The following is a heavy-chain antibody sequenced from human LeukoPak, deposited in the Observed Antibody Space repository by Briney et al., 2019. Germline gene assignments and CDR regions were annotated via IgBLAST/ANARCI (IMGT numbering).Heavy chain of an antibody. CDR3: ARDREVTTVTKGLFGY. CDR2: ISSNGGST. V-gene: IGHV3-64*04. Sequence: GGSLRLSCSASGFTFSSYAMHWVRQAPGKGLEYVSAISSNGGSTYYADSVKGRFTISRDNSKNTLYLQMSSLRSEDTAVYYCARDREVTTVTKGLFGYWGQGTLVTVSS. J-gene: IGHJ4*02. D-gene: IGHD4-11*01. CDR1: GFTFSSYA.